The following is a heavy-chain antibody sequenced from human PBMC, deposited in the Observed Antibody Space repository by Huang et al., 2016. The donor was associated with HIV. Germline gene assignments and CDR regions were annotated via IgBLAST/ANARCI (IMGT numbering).Heavy chain of an antibody. CDR1: GYTFTRYW. CDR2: VYPGDSDT. V-gene: IGHV5-51*01. Sequence: EVQLVQSGVELKKPGESLKISCRASGYTFTRYWIGWVRQVPGKGLGWMGIVYPGDSDTRYSPSFQGQVTISADKSVNTAYLQWGGLKASDTAIYYCARFSHKRSTHESGFGYWGQGTLVTVSS. J-gene: IGHJ4*02. CDR3: ARFSHKRSTHESGFGY. D-gene: IGHD2-2*01.